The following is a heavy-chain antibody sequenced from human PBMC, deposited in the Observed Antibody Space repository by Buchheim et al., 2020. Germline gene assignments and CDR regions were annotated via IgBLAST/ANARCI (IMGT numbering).Heavy chain of an antibody. CDR3: ARTSYSGSYYQDC. CDR2: IYYSGST. CDR1: GGSISSSSYY. D-gene: IGHD1-26*01. J-gene: IGHJ4*02. V-gene: IGHV4-39*07. Sequence: QLQLQESGPGLVKPSETLSLTCTVSGGSISSSSYYWGWIRQPPGKGLEWIGSIYYSGSTYYNPSLKRRVTISVDTSKNQFSLKLSAVTAADTAVYYCARTSYSGSYYQDCWGQGTL.